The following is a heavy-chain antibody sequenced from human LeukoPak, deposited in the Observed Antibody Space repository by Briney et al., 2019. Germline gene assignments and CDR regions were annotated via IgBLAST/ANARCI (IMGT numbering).Heavy chain of an antibody. D-gene: IGHD1-26*01. CDR1: GFTFSDYY. V-gene: IGHV3-11*06. Sequence: PGGSLRLSCAASGFTFSDYYMSWIRQAPGKGLEWVSYISSSSSYTNYADSVKGRFTISRDNAKNSLYLQMNSLRAEDTAVYYCARMVGATNNWFDPWGQGTLVTVSP. J-gene: IGHJ5*02. CDR3: ARMVGATNNWFDP. CDR2: ISSSSSYT.